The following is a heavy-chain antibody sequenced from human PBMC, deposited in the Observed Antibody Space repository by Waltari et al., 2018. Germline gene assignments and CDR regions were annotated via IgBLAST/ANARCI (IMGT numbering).Heavy chain of an antibody. D-gene: IGHD5-12*01. CDR2: IKQDGSEK. V-gene: IGHV3-7*01. J-gene: IGHJ6*02. CDR3: ARDGHYSGYRPDYYYGMDV. Sequence: RQAPGKGLEWVANIKQDGSEKYYVDSVKGRFTISRDNAKNSLYLQMNSLRAEDTAVYYCARDGHYSGYRPDYYYGMDVWGQGTTVTVSS.